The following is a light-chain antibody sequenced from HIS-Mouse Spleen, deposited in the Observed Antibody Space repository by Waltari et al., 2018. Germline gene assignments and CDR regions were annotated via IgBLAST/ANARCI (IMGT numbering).Light chain of an antibody. CDR2: KDS. V-gene: IGLV3-25*03. Sequence: SYELTQPPSVSVSPGQTARITCSGDALPKQYAYWYQQKPGQAPVLVKYKDSESPSGNPALFSGSSSGTTVTLTISGVQAEDEADYYCQSADSSGTYHVVFGGGTKLTVL. CDR3: QSADSSGTYHVV. CDR1: ALPKQY. J-gene: IGLJ2*01.